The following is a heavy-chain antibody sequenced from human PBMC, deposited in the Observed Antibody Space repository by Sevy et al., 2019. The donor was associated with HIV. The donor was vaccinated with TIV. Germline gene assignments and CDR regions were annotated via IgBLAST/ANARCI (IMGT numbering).Heavy chain of an antibody. J-gene: IGHJ4*02. CDR1: GFTFSSYG. Sequence: GGSLRLSCAASGFTFSSYGMHWVRQAPGKGLEWVAFIRYDGSNKYYADSVKGRFTISRDNSKNTLYLQMNSLRDEETAVYYCAKDRSVEGSSTSCHPIFDYWGEGTLVTVSS. CDR3: AKDRSVEGSSTSCHPIFDY. D-gene: IGHD2-2*01. CDR2: IRYDGSNK. V-gene: IGHV3-30*02.